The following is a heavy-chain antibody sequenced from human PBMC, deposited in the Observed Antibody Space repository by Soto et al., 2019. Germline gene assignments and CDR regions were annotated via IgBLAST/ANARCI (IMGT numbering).Heavy chain of an antibody. CDR3: ARHIGDADY. CDR1: GGSISSYY. J-gene: IGHJ4*02. D-gene: IGHD2-21*02. V-gene: IGHV4-59*08. Sequence: PSETPSLTCTVSGGSISSYYWSWIRQPPGKGLEWIGYIYYSGSTNYNPSLKSRVTISVDTSKNQLSLKLSSVTAADTAVYYCARHIGDADYWGQGTLVTVSS. CDR2: IYYSGST.